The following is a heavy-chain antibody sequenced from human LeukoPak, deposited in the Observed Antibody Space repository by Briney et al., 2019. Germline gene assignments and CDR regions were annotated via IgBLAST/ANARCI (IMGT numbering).Heavy chain of an antibody. CDR3: AKDPLMVYAISEYFDY. J-gene: IGHJ4*02. V-gene: IGHV3-30-3*01. CDR2: ISYDGSNK. Sequence: GGSLRLSCAASGFTFSSYAMHWVRQAPGKGLEWVAVISYDGSNKYYADSVKGRFTISRDNSKNTLYLQMNSLRAEDTAVYYCAKDPLMVYAISEYFDYWGQGTLVTVSS. D-gene: IGHD2-8*01. CDR1: GFTFSSYA.